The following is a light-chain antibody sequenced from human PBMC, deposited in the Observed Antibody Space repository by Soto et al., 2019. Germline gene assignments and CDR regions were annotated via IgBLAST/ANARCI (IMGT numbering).Light chain of an antibody. J-gene: IGKJ2*01. CDR1: RDISNS. Sequence: DIQMTQSPSSLSASVGDRLTITCRAIRDISNSLAWYQQTPGKAPKLLLRGASSLHRGVPSRFRGGGAGTEFTLTISSLQPEDFATYYCQQTSAFPRTFGQGTKVDI. CDR2: GAS. CDR3: QQTSAFPRT. V-gene: IGKV1-12*01.